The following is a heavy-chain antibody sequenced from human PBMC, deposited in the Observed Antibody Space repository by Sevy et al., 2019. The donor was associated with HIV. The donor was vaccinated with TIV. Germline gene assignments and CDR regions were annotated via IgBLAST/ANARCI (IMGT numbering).Heavy chain of an antibody. D-gene: IGHD2-2*01. CDR1: GFTFSSYA. Sequence: GGSLRLSCAASGFTFSSYAMSWVRQAPGKGLEWVSAISGSGGSTYYADSVKGRFTISRENSKNTLYLQMNSRRAEDTAVYYCTCRNIVVVPAASREKRDYYYGMDVWGQGTTVTVSS. V-gene: IGHV3-23*01. J-gene: IGHJ6*02. CDR2: ISGSGGST. CDR3: TCRNIVVVPAASREKRDYYYGMDV.